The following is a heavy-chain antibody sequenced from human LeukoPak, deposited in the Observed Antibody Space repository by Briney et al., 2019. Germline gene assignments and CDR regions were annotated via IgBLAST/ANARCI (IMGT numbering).Heavy chain of an antibody. CDR3: ARGEMHYYDSSGYPGDV. J-gene: IGHJ6*04. D-gene: IGHD3-22*01. V-gene: IGHV3-7*01. CDR2: IKQDGSEK. Sequence: AGGSLRLSCAASGFTFTSYWMGWVRQAPGKGLEWVASIKQDGSEKYYVDSVKGRFTTSRDNSKSTLYLQMNSLRAEDTAVYYCARGEMHYYDSSGYPGDVWGKGTTVTVSS. CDR1: GFTFTSYW.